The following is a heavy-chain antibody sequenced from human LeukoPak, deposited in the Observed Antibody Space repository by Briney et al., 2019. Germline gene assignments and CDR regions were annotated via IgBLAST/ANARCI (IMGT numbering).Heavy chain of an antibody. D-gene: IGHD6-13*01. CDR1: GFTFSSYG. J-gene: IGHJ4*02. CDR2: IWYDGSNK. V-gene: IGHV3-33*06. CDR3: AKVLWIAAAEPFDY. Sequence: GGSLRLSCAASGFTFSSYGMHWVRQAPGKGLDWVAVIWYDGSNKYYADSVKGRFTISRDNSKNTLYLQMNSLRAEDTAVYYCAKVLWIAAAEPFDYWGQGTLVTVSS.